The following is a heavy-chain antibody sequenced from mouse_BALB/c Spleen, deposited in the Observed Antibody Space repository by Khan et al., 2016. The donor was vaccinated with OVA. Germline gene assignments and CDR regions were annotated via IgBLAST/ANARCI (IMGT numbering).Heavy chain of an antibody. CDR1: GYIFTSYY. Sequence: QVQLQQSGAELVKPGASVKLSCKASGYIFTSYYMYWVKQRPGQGLEWIGEINPNNGGTNFNEKFKSKATLTVDKSSSTAYMQLSSLTSEDSAVYYCTRSGDGSFAYWGQGTLVTVSA. D-gene: IGHD2-3*01. CDR2: INPNNGGT. V-gene: IGHV1S81*02. J-gene: IGHJ3*01. CDR3: TRSGDGSFAY.